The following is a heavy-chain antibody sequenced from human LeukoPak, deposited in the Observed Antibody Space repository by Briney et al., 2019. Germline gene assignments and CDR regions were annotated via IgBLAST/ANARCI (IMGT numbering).Heavy chain of an antibody. J-gene: IGHJ4*02. CDR1: GGTFSSYG. CDR3: AIEVGATEMSPYYFDY. CDR2: IIPIFGTA. D-gene: IGHD1-26*01. V-gene: IGHV1-69*06. Sequence: ASVKVSCKASGGTFSSYGLSWVRQAPGQGLEWMGGIIPIFGTANYAQKFQGRVTITADKSTNTAYMELSSLRSEDTAVYYCAIEVGATEMSPYYFDYWGQGTLVTVSS.